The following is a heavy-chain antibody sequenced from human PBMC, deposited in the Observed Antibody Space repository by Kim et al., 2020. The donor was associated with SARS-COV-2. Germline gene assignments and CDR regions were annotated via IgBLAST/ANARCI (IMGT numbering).Heavy chain of an antibody. J-gene: IGHJ4*02. CDR2: ISSSGSSI. CDR3: ARDRGSMIRGDGGYFDY. Sequence: GGSLRLSCAASGFTFNIYEMSWVRQAPGKGLEWVSYISSSGSSIYYADSVKGRFTISRNNAKDSLYLQMNSLRAEDTAVYYCARDRGSMIRGDGGYFDYWGQGTQVTVSS. V-gene: IGHV3-48*03. CDR1: GFTFNIYE. D-gene: IGHD3-10*01.